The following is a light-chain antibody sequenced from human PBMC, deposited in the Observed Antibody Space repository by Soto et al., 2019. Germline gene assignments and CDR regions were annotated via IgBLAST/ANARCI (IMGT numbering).Light chain of an antibody. V-gene: IGKV3-15*01. Sequence: EIVMTQSPATLSVSPGERATLSCRASQSVSSNLAWYQQKPDQAPRLLIYGASTRATGIPARFSGSGSGTEFTLTISSLQSEDFAVYYCQHYNNWPPWTF. J-gene: IGKJ1*01. CDR3: QHYNNWPPWT. CDR1: QSVSSN. CDR2: GAS.